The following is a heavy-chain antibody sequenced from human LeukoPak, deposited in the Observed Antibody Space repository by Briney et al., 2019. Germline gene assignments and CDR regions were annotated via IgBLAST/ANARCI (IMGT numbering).Heavy chain of an antibody. CDR1: GYIFTSYG. J-gene: IGHJ5*02. V-gene: IGHV1-18*01. D-gene: IGHD2-21*02. Sequence: ASVKVSCKSSGYIFTSYGISLVRQAPGRGLEWMGWISAYNGNTNYAQKLQGRVTMTTDTSTSTAYMELRSLRSDDTAVYYCASHNVTGRTNWFVPWGQGTLVTVSS. CDR2: ISAYNGNT. CDR3: ASHNVTGRTNWFVP.